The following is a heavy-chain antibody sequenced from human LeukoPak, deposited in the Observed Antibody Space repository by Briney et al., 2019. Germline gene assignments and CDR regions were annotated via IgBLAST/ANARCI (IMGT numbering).Heavy chain of an antibody. CDR3: ARVVTVTTKNYRWFDP. CDR1: GYTFTSYG. Sequence: ASVKVSCKASGYTFTSYGISWVRQAPGQGLEWMGWISAYNGNTNYAQKLQGRVTMTTDTSTSTAYMELRSLRSDDTAVYYCARVVTVTTKNYRWFDPWGQGTLATVSS. J-gene: IGHJ5*02. V-gene: IGHV1-18*01. D-gene: IGHD4-17*01. CDR2: ISAYNGNT.